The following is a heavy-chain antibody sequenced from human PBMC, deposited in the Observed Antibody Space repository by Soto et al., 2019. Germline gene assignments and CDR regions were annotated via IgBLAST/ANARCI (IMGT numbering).Heavy chain of an antibody. D-gene: IGHD5-12*01. Sequence: GASVKVSCKASGYTFTSYYMHWVRQAPGQGLEWMGIINPSGGSTSYAQKFQGRVTMTRDTSTSTVYMELSSLRSEDTAVYYCARELSMGYCGYVGGEKNYGMYFWGQGTTVPVSS. CDR1: GYTFTSYY. CDR2: INPSGGST. V-gene: IGHV1-46*01. J-gene: IGHJ6*02. CDR3: ARELSMGYCGYVGGEKNYGMYF.